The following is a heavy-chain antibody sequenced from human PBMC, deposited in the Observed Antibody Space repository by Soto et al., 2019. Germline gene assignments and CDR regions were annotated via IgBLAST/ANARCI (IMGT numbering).Heavy chain of an antibody. D-gene: IGHD3-22*01. CDR1: GGSISSYY. J-gene: IGHJ6*01. Sequence: PSESVSLTCTVSGGSISSYYWSWIRQPPGKGLEWIGYIYYSGSTNYNPSLKSRVTISVDTSKNQFSLKLSSVTAADTAVYYCASARYYYDSSGYQEHYYYGMEVWGPVTRV. CDR2: IYYSGST. V-gene: IGHV4-59*01. CDR3: ASARYYYDSSGYQEHYYYGMEV.